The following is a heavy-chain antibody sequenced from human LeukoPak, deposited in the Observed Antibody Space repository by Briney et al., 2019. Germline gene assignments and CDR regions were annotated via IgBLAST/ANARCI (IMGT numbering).Heavy chain of an antibody. CDR1: GYTFTRWN. J-gene: IGHJ2*01. V-gene: IGHV1-18*01. D-gene: IGHD3-9*01. CDR2: ISTYNGDT. Sequence: ASVKVSCKASGYTFTRWNFSWVRQAPGQGLEWMGWISTYNGDTKYAQKLRGRVTMTTDTSTSTAYMELRSLTSDDTAVYYCARDPDWVFDLWGRGTLVTVSS. CDR3: ARDPDWVFDL.